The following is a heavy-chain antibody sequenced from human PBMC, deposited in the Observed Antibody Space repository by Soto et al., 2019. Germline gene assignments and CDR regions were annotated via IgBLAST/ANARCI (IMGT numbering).Heavy chain of an antibody. CDR2: ISGTGGST. D-gene: IGHD4-17*01. J-gene: IGHJ4*02. V-gene: IGHV3-23*01. CDR1: ELTFSGSA. Sequence: EMQLLESGGGLVQPGGSLRLSCAASELTFSGSAMSWVRQAPGKGLEWVSAISGTGGSTYYADSVKGRFSISRDNSKNTLYLQMNSLRAEDTAIYYCAEDLHPGDYVFGYWGQGTLVTVSS. CDR3: AEDLHPGDYVFGY.